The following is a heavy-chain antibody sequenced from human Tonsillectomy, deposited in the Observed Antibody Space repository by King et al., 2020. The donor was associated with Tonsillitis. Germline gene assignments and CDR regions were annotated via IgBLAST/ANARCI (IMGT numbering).Heavy chain of an antibody. V-gene: IGHV3-23*04. Sequence: VQLVESGGGLVQPGGSLRLSCAASGFIFSSDAMSWGRQAPGKGLEWVSAISGRGCHTYYADSVKGRFTISRANPKNTLYLQTNSLRAEDTAVYYCAKSLAGISGWFDPWGQGTLVTVSS. D-gene: IGHD3-10*01. CDR3: AKSLAGISGWFDP. J-gene: IGHJ5*02. CDR2: ISGRGCHT. CDR1: GFIFSSDA.